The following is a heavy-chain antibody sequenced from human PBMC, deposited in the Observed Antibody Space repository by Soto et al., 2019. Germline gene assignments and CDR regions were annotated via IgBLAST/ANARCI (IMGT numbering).Heavy chain of an antibody. Sequence: ASVKVSCKASGYTFTGYYMHWVRQAPGQGLEWMGWINPNSGGTNYAQKFQGRVTMTRDTSISTAYMELSRLRSDDTAVYYCARVNYYDISGFVYSGEGTLVTVYS. CDR1: GYTFTGYY. CDR2: INPNSGGT. D-gene: IGHD3-22*01. J-gene: IGHJ4*02. V-gene: IGHV1-2*02. CDR3: ARVNYYDISGFVY.